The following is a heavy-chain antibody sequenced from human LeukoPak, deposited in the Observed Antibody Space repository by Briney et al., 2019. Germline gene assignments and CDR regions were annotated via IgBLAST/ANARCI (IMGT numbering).Heavy chain of an antibody. CDR2: INPSSTTI. Sequence: GGSLRLSCAASGFTVSSDYMSWGRQAPGKGLEWVSYINPSSTTIYYADSGKGRFTISRDNAKNTLYLQMNSMRDEDTAVYYCARAQDPTILSYIDYWGQGTLVTVSS. D-gene: IGHD5-24*01. V-gene: IGHV3-48*02. CDR3: ARAQDPTILSYIDY. J-gene: IGHJ4*02. CDR1: GFTVSSDY.